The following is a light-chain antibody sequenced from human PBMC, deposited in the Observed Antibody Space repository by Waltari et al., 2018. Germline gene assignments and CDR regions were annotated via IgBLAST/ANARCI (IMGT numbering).Light chain of an antibody. CDR3: QQYYSSPLT. J-gene: IGKJ4*01. CDR2: WAS. CDR1: QSVFHTNNKNY. Sequence: DIVMTQSPDSLAVSLGERATLSCKSSQSVFHTNNKNYLAWSQQKPGQPPRLLFYWASTRESGVPDRFSGSGSGTDFTLAISSLQAEDVAIYFCQQYYSSPLTFGGGTKVEIK. V-gene: IGKV4-1*01.